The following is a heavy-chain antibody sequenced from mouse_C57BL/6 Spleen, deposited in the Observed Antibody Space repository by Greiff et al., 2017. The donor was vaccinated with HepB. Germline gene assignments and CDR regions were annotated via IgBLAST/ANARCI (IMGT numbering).Heavy chain of an antibody. CDR1: GFTFSSYA. D-gene: IGHD1-1*01. Sequence: EVHLVESGEGLVKPGGSLKLSCAASGFTFSSYAMSWVRQTPEKRLEWVAYISSGGDYIYYADTVKGRFTISRDNARNTLYLQMSSLKSEDTAMYYCTRDRYGSSYGWFAYWGQGTLVTVSA. CDR2: ISSGGDYI. J-gene: IGHJ3*01. CDR3: TRDRYGSSYGWFAY. V-gene: IGHV5-9-1*02.